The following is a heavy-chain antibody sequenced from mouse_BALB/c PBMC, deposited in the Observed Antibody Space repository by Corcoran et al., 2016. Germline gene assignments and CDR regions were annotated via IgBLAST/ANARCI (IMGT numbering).Heavy chain of an antibody. J-gene: IGHJ3*01. CDR3: ACYYGSSYLFVF. CDR2: ILPGSGST. V-gene: IGHV1-9*01. Sequence: QVQLQQSGAELMKPGASVKISCKATGYTFSSYWIEWVKQRPGHGLEWIGEILPGSGSTNYNEKFKGKATFTADTSSNTAYMQLSSLTSEDSAVYFCACYYGSSYLFVFWGQGTLVTVSA. CDR1: GYTFSSYW. D-gene: IGHD1-1*01.